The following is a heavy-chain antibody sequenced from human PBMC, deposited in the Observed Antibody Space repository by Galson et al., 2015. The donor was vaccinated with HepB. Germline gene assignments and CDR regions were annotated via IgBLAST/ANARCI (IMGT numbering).Heavy chain of an antibody. V-gene: IGHV3-64*01. Sequence: SLRLSCAASGFTFSSYAMHWVRQAPGKGLEYVSAISSNGGSTYYANSVKGRFTISRDNSKNTLYLQMGSLRAEDMAVYYCARDTGSGWYLGELDYWGQGTLVTVSS. J-gene: IGHJ4*02. CDR3: ARDTGSGWYLGELDY. CDR1: GFTFSSYA. D-gene: IGHD6-19*01. CDR2: ISSNGGST.